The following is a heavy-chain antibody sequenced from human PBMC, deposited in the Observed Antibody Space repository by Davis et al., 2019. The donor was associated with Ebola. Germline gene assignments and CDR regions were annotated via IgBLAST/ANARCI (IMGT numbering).Heavy chain of an antibody. Sequence: SETPSLTCAVYGGSFSDYYWSWIRQPPGKGLEWIGEINRRGRAYYNPSLKSRVTISVDTSKNQFSLELSSVTAADTAVYYCASPHQIRGRNYFDCWGQGTLVTVS. CDR3: ASPHQIRGRNYFDC. CDR1: GGSFSDYY. J-gene: IGHJ4*02. V-gene: IGHV4-34*01. D-gene: IGHD3/OR15-3a*01. CDR2: INRRGRA.